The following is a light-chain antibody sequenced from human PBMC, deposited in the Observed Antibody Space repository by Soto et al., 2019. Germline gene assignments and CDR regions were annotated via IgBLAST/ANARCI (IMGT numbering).Light chain of an antibody. V-gene: IGKV3-20*01. J-gene: IGKJ1*01. CDR1: ESVTSTY. Sequence: EIVLTQSPGTLSLSPGERATLSCRASESVTSTYLAWYQQKPGQAPRLLIYGVSSRATGIPDRFSGSGSGTDFTLTISRLEPEDFAVYYCQQYGSSRTFCQGTKVEI. CDR3: QQYGSSRT. CDR2: GVS.